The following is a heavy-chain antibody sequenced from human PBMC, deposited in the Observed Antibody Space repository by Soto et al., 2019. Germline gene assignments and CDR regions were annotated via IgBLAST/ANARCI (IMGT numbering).Heavy chain of an antibody. J-gene: IGHJ6*02. Sequence: SETLSLTCTVSGGSISSGGYYWSWIRQHPGKGLEWIGYIYYSGSTYYNPSLKSRVTISVDTSKNQFSLKLSSVTAADTAVYYCAGLTYYDFWSGYYLSPYYYGMDVWGQGTTVTVSS. D-gene: IGHD3-3*01. CDR3: AGLTYYDFWSGYYLSPYYYGMDV. V-gene: IGHV4-31*03. CDR1: GGSISSGGYY. CDR2: IYYSGST.